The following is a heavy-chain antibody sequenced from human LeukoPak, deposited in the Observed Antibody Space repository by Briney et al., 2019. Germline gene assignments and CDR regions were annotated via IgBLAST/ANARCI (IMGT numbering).Heavy chain of an antibody. J-gene: IGHJ6*04. Sequence: KPSETLSLTCAVYGGSFSGYYWSWIRQPPGKGLEWIGEINHSGSTNYNPSLKSRVTISADTSKNQFSLKLSSVTAADTAVYYCARYCSGGSCYGMDVWGKGTTVTVSS. CDR3: ARYCSGGSCYGMDV. V-gene: IGHV4-34*01. CDR2: INHSGST. D-gene: IGHD2-15*01. CDR1: GGSFSGYY.